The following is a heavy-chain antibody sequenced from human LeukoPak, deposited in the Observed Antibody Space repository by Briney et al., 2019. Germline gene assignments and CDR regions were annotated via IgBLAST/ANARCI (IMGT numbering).Heavy chain of an antibody. V-gene: IGHV3-9*03. CDR2: ISWNSGSI. CDR1: GFTFDDYA. Sequence: VRSLRLSCAASGFTFDDYAMHWVRQAPGKGLEWVSGISWNSGSIGYADSVKGRFTISRDNAKNSLYLQMNSLRAEDMALYYCAKVQAYYDSSGYYRKDRVHSAFDYWGQGTLVTVSS. J-gene: IGHJ4*02. D-gene: IGHD3-22*01. CDR3: AKVQAYYDSSGYYRKDRVHSAFDY.